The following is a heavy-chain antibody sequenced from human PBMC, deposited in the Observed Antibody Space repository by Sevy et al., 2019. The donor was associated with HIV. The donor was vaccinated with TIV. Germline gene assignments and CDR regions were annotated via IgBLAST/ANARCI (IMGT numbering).Heavy chain of an antibody. V-gene: IGHV3-7*01. D-gene: IGHD3-22*01. J-gene: IGHJ4*02. Sequence: GGSLRLSCAASGFTFSSYWMSWVRQAPRKGLEWVANIKQDGSEKYYVDSVKGRFTISRDNAKNSLYLQMNSLRAEDTAVYYCARDSPLTYYYDSSGYYPTDYWGQGTLVTVSS. CDR3: ARDSPLTYYYDSSGYYPTDY. CDR2: IKQDGSEK. CDR1: GFTFSSYW.